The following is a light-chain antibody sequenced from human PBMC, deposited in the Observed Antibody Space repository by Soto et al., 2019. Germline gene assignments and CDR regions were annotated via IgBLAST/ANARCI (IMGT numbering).Light chain of an antibody. CDR2: DAS. V-gene: IGKV3-11*01. CDR1: QSVSSY. CDR3: QQRSNWPT. Sequence: DIVLTQSPAILSLSPGERATLSCRASQSVSSYLAWYQQKPGQAPRLLIYDASNRATGIPARFSGSGSGTDFTLTISSLEPEDFAVYYCQQRSNWPTFGQGTKV. J-gene: IGKJ1*01.